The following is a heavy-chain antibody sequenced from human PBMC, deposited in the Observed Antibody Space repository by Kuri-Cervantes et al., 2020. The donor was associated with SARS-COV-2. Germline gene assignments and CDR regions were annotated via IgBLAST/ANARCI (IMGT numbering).Heavy chain of an antibody. V-gene: IGHV3-30*18. CDR2: ISYDGSNK. Sequence: GESLEISCAASGFTFSSYGMHWVRQAPGKGLEWVAVISYDGSNKYYADSVKGRFTISRDNSKNTLYLQMNSLRAEDTAVYYCAKAYDPYGMDVWGQGTTVTVSS. D-gene: IGHD5-12*01. CDR3: AKAYDPYGMDV. CDR1: GFTFSSYG. J-gene: IGHJ6*02.